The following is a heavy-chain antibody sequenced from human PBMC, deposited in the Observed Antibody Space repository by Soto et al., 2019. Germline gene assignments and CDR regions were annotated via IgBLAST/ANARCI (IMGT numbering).Heavy chain of an antibody. Sequence: SETLSLTCTVSGGSINGHYCTWSRQPPGKGLEWIGYIFYSGSTNYNPSLKGRVTISVDTSKNQFSLKLSSVTAADTAVYYCARVGSSGWAPDYWGPGTLVTVSS. J-gene: IGHJ4*02. V-gene: IGHV4-59*11. CDR1: GGSINGHY. CDR3: ARVGSSGWAPDY. CDR2: IFYSGST. D-gene: IGHD6-19*01.